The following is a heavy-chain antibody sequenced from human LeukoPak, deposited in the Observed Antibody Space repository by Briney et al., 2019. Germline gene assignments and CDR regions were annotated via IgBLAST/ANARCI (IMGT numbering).Heavy chain of an antibody. D-gene: IGHD4-23*01. CDR2: IRSTSNTI. CDR3: ARDFGRWFIDY. CDR1: GFAFSSYE. V-gene: IGHV3-48*03. J-gene: IGHJ4*02. Sequence: GGSLRLSCAASGFAFSSYEMNWVGQAPGKGLEWVSYIRSTSNTIYYADSVKGRFTISRDNAKNSLYLQMNSLRAEDTAVYYCARDFGRWFIDYWGQGTLVTVSS.